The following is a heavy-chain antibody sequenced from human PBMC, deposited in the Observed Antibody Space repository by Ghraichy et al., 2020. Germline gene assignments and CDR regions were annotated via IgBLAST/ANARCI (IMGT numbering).Heavy chain of an antibody. CDR2: ISSSSSYI. J-gene: IGHJ6*02. CDR3: VRDCSSTSCYPEGGMDV. Sequence: GGSLRLSCAASGFTFSSYSMNWVRQAPGKGLEWVSSISSSSSYIYYADSVKGRFTISRDNAKNSLYLQMNSLRAEDTAVYYCVRDCSSTSCYPEGGMDVWGQGTTVTVSS. D-gene: IGHD2-2*01. CDR1: GFTFSSYS. V-gene: IGHV3-21*01.